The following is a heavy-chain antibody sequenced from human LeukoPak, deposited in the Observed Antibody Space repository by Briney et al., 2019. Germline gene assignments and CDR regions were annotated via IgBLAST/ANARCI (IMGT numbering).Heavy chain of an antibody. Sequence: GESLKISCKGSGYSFTGYWIAWVRQMPGKGLEWMGITYPGDSDSKYSPSFQGQVTISADKSISTAYLQWSSLKASDTAMYFCAKSSGRSALYYFDSWGQGTLVTVSS. J-gene: IGHJ4*02. D-gene: IGHD2/OR15-2a*01. V-gene: IGHV5-51*01. CDR3: AKSSGRSALYYFDS. CDR2: TYPGDSDS. CDR1: GYSFTGYW.